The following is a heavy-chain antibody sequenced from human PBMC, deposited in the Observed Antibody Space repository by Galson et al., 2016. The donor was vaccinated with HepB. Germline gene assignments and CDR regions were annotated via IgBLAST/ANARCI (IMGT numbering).Heavy chain of an antibody. D-gene: IGHD2-8*01. CDR1: GGSITSHY. Sequence: SETLSLTCTISGGSITSHYWNWIRQSPGKGLEWIGYVYYSGTTKYNPSLKSRVTISVETSKNQFSLKLTSVTAADTAVYYCARDTSGGYNWFDPWGQGTLVTVSS. CDR3: ARDTSGGYNWFDP. V-gene: IGHV4-59*11. CDR2: VYYSGTT. J-gene: IGHJ5*02.